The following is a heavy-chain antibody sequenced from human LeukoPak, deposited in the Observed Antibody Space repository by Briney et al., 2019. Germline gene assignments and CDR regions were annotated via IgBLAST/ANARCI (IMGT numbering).Heavy chain of an antibody. CDR2: IGSTGTTI. J-gene: IGHJ4*02. CDR3: VGGHSKYNDHGNY. Sequence: PGGSLRLSCAASGFIFSDSYLTWIRQAPGKGLECISYIGSTGTTIHYADSVRGRFTISRDNAKNSLYLQMNSLRPEDTATYYCVGGHSKYNDHGNYWGRGTLVTVSS. D-gene: IGHD1-1*01. V-gene: IGHV3-11*04. CDR1: GFIFSDSY.